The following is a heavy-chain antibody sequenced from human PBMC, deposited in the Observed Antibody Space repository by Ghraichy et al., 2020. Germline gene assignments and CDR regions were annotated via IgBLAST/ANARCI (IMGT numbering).Heavy chain of an antibody. J-gene: IGHJ5*02. D-gene: IGHD6-19*01. V-gene: IGHV4-39*01. CDR1: GGSISSSSYY. Sequence: SETLSLTCTVSGGSISSSSYYWGWLRQPPGKGLEWIGSIYYSGNTYYNPSLKSRVTISVDTSKNQFSLKLSSVTAAATAVYYCARHKVTGYSSGWYWFDPWGQGTLVTVSS. CDR2: IYYSGNT. CDR3: ARHKVTGYSSGWYWFDP.